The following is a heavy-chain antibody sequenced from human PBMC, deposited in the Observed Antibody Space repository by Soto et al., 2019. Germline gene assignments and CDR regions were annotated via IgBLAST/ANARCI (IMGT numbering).Heavy chain of an antibody. J-gene: IGHJ4*02. D-gene: IGHD2-8*01. CDR1: RGSISSADYY. V-gene: IGHV4-30-4*01. Sequence: PSETLSLTCTVSRGSISSADYYWSWIRQPPGKGLEWIGFIYYSGSTYYNPSLKSRVTISVDTSKNQFSLKLSSVTAADTAVYYCARVGHCSNGVCFHTSRWLTQGPNFDYWGQGTLVTVSS. CDR3: ARVGHCSNGVCFHTSRWLTQGPNFDY. CDR2: IYYSGST.